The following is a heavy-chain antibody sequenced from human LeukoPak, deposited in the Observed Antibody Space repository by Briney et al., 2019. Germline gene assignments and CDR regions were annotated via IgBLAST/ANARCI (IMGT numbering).Heavy chain of an antibody. Sequence: SETLSLTCTVSGGSISSYYWSWLRQPPGKGLEWIGYIYHSGTTRYNPSLKSRLTISIDTSKNQFSLKLSSVTAADTAVYFCARGGGFTYGRQPFDCWGQGTLVTVSS. J-gene: IGHJ4*02. CDR2: IYHSGTT. CDR3: ARGGGFTYGRQPFDC. D-gene: IGHD5-18*01. CDR1: GGSISSYY. V-gene: IGHV4-59*01.